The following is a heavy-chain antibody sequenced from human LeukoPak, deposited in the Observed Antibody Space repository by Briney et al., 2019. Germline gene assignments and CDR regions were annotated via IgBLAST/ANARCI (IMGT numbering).Heavy chain of an antibody. CDR3: AKETKERFGELSPD. D-gene: IGHD3-16*02. Sequence: GGSLRLSCAASGFNFRSYAMCWVRQAPGKGLEWISAISGSGDITYYTDSMKGRFTISRDNSKNTLYLEMHSLRADATAVYYCAKETKERFGELSPDWGQGILVTVSS. V-gene: IGHV3-23*01. J-gene: IGHJ4*02. CDR1: GFNFRSYA. CDR2: ISGSGDIT.